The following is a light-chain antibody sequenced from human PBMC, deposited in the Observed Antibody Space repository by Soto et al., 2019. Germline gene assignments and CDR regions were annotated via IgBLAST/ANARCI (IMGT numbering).Light chain of an antibody. Sequence: IQMTQSPSSLSASVGDIVTITCLASQNINTYLNWYQQKPGKAPKLLIYAASALRSGVPSRFSGSGSGTDFTLTISSLQPEDCATYYCQLSHSTPLMFGQGTKVDI. CDR1: QNINTY. V-gene: IGKV1-39*01. CDR2: AAS. J-gene: IGKJ1*01. CDR3: QLSHSTPLM.